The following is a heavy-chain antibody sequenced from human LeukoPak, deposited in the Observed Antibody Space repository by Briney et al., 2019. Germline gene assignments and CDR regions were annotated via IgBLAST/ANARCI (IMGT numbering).Heavy chain of an antibody. CDR3: TQDVSNGYRSVNFDY. V-gene: IGHV3-30*18. J-gene: IGHJ4*02. CDR2: ISYDETNK. Sequence: GGSLRLSCVASGFTFSNYGMHWVRQAPGKGLEWVAVISYDETNKYYTESVKGRFTISRDQSKNTLYLQMNSLRVEDTAVYYCTQDVSNGYRSVNFDYWGQGILVAVSS. CDR1: GFTFSNYG. D-gene: IGHD6-19*01.